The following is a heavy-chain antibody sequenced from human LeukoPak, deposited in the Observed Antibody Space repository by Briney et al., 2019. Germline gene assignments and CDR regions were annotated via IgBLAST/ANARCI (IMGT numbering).Heavy chain of an antibody. CDR2: ISSSSGAI. CDR3: ASGPFSNSYFDY. D-gene: IGHD4-11*01. V-gene: IGHV3-48*01. Sequence: GGSLRLSCAASGFIFSDAWMNWVRQAPGKGLEWVSYISSSSGAIYYADSVKGRFTISRDNAKNSLYLQMNSLRAEDTAVYYCASGPFSNSYFDYWGQGTLVTVSS. J-gene: IGHJ4*02. CDR1: GFIFSDAW.